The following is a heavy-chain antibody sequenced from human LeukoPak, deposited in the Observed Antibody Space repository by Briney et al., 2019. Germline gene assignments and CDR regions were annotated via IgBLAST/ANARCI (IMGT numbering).Heavy chain of an antibody. CDR2: ISWDGGST. D-gene: IGHD3-10*01. CDR3: AVGYYYGSGRPTGDFDY. V-gene: IGHV3-43D*03. J-gene: IGHJ4*02. CDR1: GFTFDDYA. Sequence: GGSLRLSCAASGFTFDDYAMHSVRQAPGKGLEWVSLISWDGGSTYYADSVKGRFTISRDNSKNSLYLQMNSLRAEDTALYYCAVGYYYGSGRPTGDFDYWGQGTLVTVSS.